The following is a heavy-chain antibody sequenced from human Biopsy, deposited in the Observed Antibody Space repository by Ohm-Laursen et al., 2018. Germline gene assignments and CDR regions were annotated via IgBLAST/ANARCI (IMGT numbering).Heavy chain of an antibody. CDR3: ARDISPSTFPENTLDI. V-gene: IGHV3-9*01. Sequence: SLRLSCAAAGFKFDDYAMHWVRQTPGKGLEWVSGMSRNNGFIGYADSVRGRFTISRDNGQNSLYLQMNNLITKDTAVYCCARDISPSTFPENTLDIWGQGTMVTVSS. CDR1: GFKFDDYA. CDR2: MSRNNGFI. D-gene: IGHD2/OR15-2a*01. J-gene: IGHJ3*02.